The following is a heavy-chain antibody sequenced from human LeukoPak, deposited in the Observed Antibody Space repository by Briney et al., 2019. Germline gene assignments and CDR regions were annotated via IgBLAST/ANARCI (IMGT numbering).Heavy chain of an antibody. D-gene: IGHD2-2*01. V-gene: IGHV3-11*04. Sequence: GGSLRLSCAASGFTFSDYYMSWIRQAPGKGLEWVSYIGSSGSTIHYADSVKGRFTISRDNAKNSLYLQMNSLRAEDTAVYYCAREGYCSSTSCFPDYWGQGTLVTVSS. CDR2: IGSSGSTI. J-gene: IGHJ4*02. CDR3: AREGYCSSTSCFPDY. CDR1: GFTFSDYY.